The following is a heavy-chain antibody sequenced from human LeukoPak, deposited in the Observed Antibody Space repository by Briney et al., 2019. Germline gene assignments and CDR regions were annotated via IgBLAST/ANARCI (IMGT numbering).Heavy chain of an antibody. V-gene: IGHV3-9*01. D-gene: IGHD3-10*01. CDR2: ISWNSGGM. J-gene: IGHJ6*02. CDR1: GFTFTSYW. CDR3: AKARAYGSEQGMDV. Sequence: GGSLRLSCAASGFTFTSYWMHWVRHAPGKGLEWVSGISWNSGGMGYADSVKGRFTISRDNVKNSLYLQMNSLRAEDTAFYYCAKARAYGSEQGMDVWGQGTTVTVSS.